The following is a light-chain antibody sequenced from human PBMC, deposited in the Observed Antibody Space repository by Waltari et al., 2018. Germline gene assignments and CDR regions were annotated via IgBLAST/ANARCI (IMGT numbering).Light chain of an antibody. V-gene: IGLV1-40*01. Sequence: QSVLTQPPSVSGAPGQRVTISCTGSGSNIGAGFDVNWYQKLPGTAPKLLIYGKNNRPSGVPDRFSGSKSGASASLAITGLQAEDEADYYCQSYDRSLSGTVVFGGGTKLTVL. J-gene: IGLJ2*01. CDR3: QSYDRSLSGTVV. CDR2: GKN. CDR1: GSNIGAGFD.